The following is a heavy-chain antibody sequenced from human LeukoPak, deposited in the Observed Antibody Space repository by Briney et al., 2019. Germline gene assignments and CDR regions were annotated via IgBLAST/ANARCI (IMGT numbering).Heavy chain of an antibody. Sequence: GASVKVSCKASGYTFTSNGISWVRQAPGQGLECMGWISAYNGNTNYAQKLQGRVTMTTDTSTSTAYMELRSLRSDDTAVYYCARIYVQLERRDAFDIWGQGTMVTVSS. V-gene: IGHV1-18*04. D-gene: IGHD1-1*01. CDR3: ARIYVQLERRDAFDI. J-gene: IGHJ3*02. CDR2: ISAYNGNT. CDR1: GYTFTSNG.